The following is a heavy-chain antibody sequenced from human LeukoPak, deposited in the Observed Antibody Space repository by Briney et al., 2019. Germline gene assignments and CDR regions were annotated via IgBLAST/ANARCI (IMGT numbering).Heavy chain of an antibody. Sequence: PGGSLRLSCAASGFNFSSYWMHWVRQAPGKGLVWVSHINSDGSSTSYADSVKGRFTISRDNAKNTLYLQMNSLRAEDTAVYYCARDPAYYDSSGLTDYWGQGTLVTVSS. D-gene: IGHD3-22*01. J-gene: IGHJ4*02. CDR1: GFNFSSYW. CDR3: ARDPAYYDSSGLTDY. V-gene: IGHV3-74*01. CDR2: INSDGSST.